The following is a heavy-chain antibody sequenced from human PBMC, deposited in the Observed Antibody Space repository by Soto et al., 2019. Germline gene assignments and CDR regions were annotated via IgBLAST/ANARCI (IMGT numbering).Heavy chain of an antibody. CDR3: NTGLGSSGSSI. CDR2: IKSKADGGTT. D-gene: IGHD3-22*01. CDR1: GFTFTYAW. Sequence: GGSLRLSCAASGFTFTYAWMYWVRQAPGKGLEWVGRIKSKADGGTTDYAASVKGRFTISRDDSKDTLYLQMNSLKSEDTAVYYCNTGLGSSGSSIWGQGTMVTVSS. V-gene: IGHV3-15*07. J-gene: IGHJ3*02.